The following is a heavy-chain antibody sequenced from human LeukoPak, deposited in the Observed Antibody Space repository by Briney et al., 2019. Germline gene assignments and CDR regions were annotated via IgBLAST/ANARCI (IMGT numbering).Heavy chain of an antibody. CDR3: ARGSYYDY. V-gene: IGHV4-39*07. D-gene: IGHD1-26*01. Sequence: PSETLSLTCTVSGGSIATSSYYWGWIRQPPGKALEWIGSIYYTGSTYYNPSLKSRVSISVDRPKHQFSLKLTSVTAADTAVYYCARGSYYDYWGQGTLVTVSS. CDR2: IYYTGST. J-gene: IGHJ4*02. CDR1: GGSIATSSYY.